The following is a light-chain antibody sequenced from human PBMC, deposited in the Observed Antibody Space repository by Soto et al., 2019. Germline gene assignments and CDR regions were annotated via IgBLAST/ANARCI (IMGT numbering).Light chain of an antibody. CDR3: QNYNSAPRT. CDR1: EGIVNY. J-gene: IGKJ1*01. CDR2: AAS. Sequence: IQLTQSPSSLSASVGDRVTITCRASEGIVNYLAWYQQKPGKSPNLLIYAASTLQSGVPSRFSGSGSGTDFTLTISSLQPEDVATYFCQNYNSAPRTFGQGTRVEIK. V-gene: IGKV1-27*01.